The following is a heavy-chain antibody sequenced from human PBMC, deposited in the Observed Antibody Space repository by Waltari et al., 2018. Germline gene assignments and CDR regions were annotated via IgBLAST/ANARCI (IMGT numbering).Heavy chain of an antibody. CDR3: ARAGWNAREDI. D-gene: IGHD1-1*01. CDR2: INPNSGGT. CDR1: GSTFTGSY. V-gene: IGHV1-2*06. J-gene: IGHJ3*02. Sequence: QLQLVQSGAAVKKPGASVKVSCQASGSTFTGSYMPWVRQAPGQGLEWMGRINPNSGGTNYAQKFQGRVTMTRDTSISTAYMELSRLRSDDTAVYYCARAGWNAREDIWGQGTMVTVSS.